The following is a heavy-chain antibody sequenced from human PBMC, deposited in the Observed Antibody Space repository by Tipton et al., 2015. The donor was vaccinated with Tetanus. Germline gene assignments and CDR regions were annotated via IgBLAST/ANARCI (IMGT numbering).Heavy chain of an antibody. J-gene: IGHJ4*02. CDR1: GGSISSGGYF. Sequence: TLSLTCTVSGGSISSGGYFWSWIRQHPGKGLEWIGHTYNSGTTSYNPSLKSRLTISADTSKNQFSLKVTSVTAADPAVYYCASTKVWYYFDYWGQGTLVTVSS. V-gene: IGHV4-31*03. D-gene: IGHD3-10*01. CDR3: ASTKVWYYFDY. CDR2: TYNSGTT.